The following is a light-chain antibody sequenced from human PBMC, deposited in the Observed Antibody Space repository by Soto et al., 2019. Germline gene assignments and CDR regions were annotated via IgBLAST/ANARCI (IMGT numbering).Light chain of an antibody. CDR2: DAS. J-gene: IGKJ1*01. V-gene: IGKV1-5*01. CDR3: QQDNNYPLT. CDR1: QTITNW. Sequence: DMQMTQAPSILSASVGDRVTLTCRSSQTITNWLAWYQQKPGKAPRLLIYDASSLESGVPSRFSGSGSGTEFTLTISSLQSEDFATYYCQQDNNYPLTFGQGTKVDIK.